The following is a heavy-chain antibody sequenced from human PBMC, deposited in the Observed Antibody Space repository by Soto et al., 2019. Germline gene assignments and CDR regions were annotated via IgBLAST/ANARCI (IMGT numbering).Heavy chain of an antibody. CDR1: GFNFNFYA. V-gene: IGHV3-23*01. CDR3: AKDRIQDCTSTSCYRGGDS. CDR2: ISGSGSGT. D-gene: IGHD2-2*01. J-gene: IGHJ4*02. Sequence: EVQLLESGGGLVQPGGSLRLSCVASGFNFNFYAMSWVRRAPGKGLEWVSAISGSGSGTFYSDSVKGRFTISRDNPKNTLFLEMNGLRPEDAAVYYSAKDRIQDCTSTSCYRGGDSWGQGTLVTVSS.